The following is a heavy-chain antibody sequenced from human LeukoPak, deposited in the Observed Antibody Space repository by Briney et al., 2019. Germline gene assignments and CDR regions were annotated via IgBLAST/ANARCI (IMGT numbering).Heavy chain of an antibody. CDR1: GGSISSYY. Sequence: SETLSLTCTVSGGSISSYYWSWIRQPPGKGLEWIGYIYYSGSTNYNPSLKSRVTISVDTSKNQFSLKLSSVTAADTAVYYCARLFGSHVYGDYGAHYYYYGMDVWGQGTTVTVSS. D-gene: IGHD4-17*01. V-gene: IGHV4-59*08. CDR2: IYYSGST. J-gene: IGHJ6*02. CDR3: ARLFGSHVYGDYGAHYYYYGMDV.